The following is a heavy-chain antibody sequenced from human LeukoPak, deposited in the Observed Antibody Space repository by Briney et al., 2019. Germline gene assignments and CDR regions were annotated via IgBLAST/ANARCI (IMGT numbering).Heavy chain of an antibody. CDR1: GFTFSSYA. V-gene: IGHV3-64*01. CDR2: ISSNGVST. Sequence: GGSLRLSCAASGFTFSSYALHWVRQAPAKGLECVSAISSNGVSTYYANSVKGRFTISRDNSKNTLYLQMGSLRTEDTAVYYCATQGDDILVGIGMDVWGQGTTVTVSS. J-gene: IGHJ6*02. D-gene: IGHD3-9*01. CDR3: ATQGDDILVGIGMDV.